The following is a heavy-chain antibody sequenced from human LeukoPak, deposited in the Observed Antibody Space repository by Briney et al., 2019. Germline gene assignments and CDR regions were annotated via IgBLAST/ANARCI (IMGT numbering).Heavy chain of an antibody. D-gene: IGHD2-2*01. Sequence: GESLKISCKGSGYSFTSYWIGWVRQMPGKGLERMGIIYPGDSDTRYSPSFQGQVTISADKSISTAYLQWSSLKASDTAMYYCARRGYCSSTACSVAPFDIWGQGTMVTVSS. CDR3: ARRGYCSSTACSVAPFDI. CDR1: GYSFTSYW. V-gene: IGHV5-51*01. J-gene: IGHJ3*02. CDR2: IYPGDSDT.